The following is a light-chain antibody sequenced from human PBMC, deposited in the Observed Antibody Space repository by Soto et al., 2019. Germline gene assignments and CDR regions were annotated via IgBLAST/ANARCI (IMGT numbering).Light chain of an antibody. Sequence: QSVLTQPASVSGSPGQSINVSCTGTSSDIGGYNYVYWYQQHPGKAPKLMVYEVTNRPSGVSDRFSGSKSGNTASLTISGLQADDEGYYYCSSYTSRSTLYVFGTGTKLTVL. CDR1: SSDIGGYNY. V-gene: IGLV2-14*01. J-gene: IGLJ1*01. CDR3: SSYTSRSTLYV. CDR2: EVT.